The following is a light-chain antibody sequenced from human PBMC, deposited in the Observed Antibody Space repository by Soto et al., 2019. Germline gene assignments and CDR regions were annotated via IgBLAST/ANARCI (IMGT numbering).Light chain of an antibody. CDR1: QGIRND. Sequence: DIQMTQSPSSLSASIGDRVTITCRASQGIRNDLGWYQQKPGKAPKRLIYAASSLKSGVPSRFSGSGSGTEFTLTISRLQPEDFAAYYCQQDITYPQTFGQGTKVEIK. CDR2: AAS. V-gene: IGKV1-17*01. J-gene: IGKJ1*01. CDR3: QQDITYPQT.